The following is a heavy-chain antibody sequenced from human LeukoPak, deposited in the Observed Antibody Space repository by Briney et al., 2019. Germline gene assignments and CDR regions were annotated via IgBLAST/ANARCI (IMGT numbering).Heavy chain of an antibody. V-gene: IGHV4-59*01. CDR1: GDSISSYY. Sequence: SETLSLTCTVSGDSISSYYWSWIRQPPGKGVEWSGYVYYSGSTSYNPSLKSRVTISVDTSKNQFYLKLSSVTAADTAVYYCAREGMGIEAGTVDYWGQGTLVTVSS. D-gene: IGHD1/OR15-1a*01. J-gene: IGHJ4*02. CDR3: AREGMGIEAGTVDY. CDR2: VYYSGST.